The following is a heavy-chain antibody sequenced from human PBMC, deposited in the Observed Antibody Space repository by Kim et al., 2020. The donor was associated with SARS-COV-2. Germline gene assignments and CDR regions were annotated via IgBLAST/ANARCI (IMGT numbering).Heavy chain of an antibody. J-gene: IGHJ5*02. CDR2: INHSGST. V-gene: IGHV4-34*01. Sequence: SETLSLTCAVYGGSFSGYYWSWIRQPPGKGLEWIGEINHSGSTNYNPSLKSRVTISVDTSKNQFSLKLSSVTAADTAVYYCARGAELLWFGPQCDGFDP. CDR3: ARGAELLWFGPQCDGFDP. CDR1: GGSFSGYY. D-gene: IGHD3-10*01.